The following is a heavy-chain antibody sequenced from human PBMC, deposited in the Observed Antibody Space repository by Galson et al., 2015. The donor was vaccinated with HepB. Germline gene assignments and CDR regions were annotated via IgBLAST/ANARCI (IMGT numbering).Heavy chain of an antibody. CDR1: GFTFSSYG. CDR2: IWYDGSNK. CDR3: ARDKGSGSYHLFDY. Sequence: SLRLSCAASGFTFSSYGMHWVRQAPGKGLEWVAVIWYDGSNKYYEDSVKGRFTISRDNSKNTLHLQMNSLRAEDTAVYYCARDKGSGSYHLFDYWGQGTLVTVSS. J-gene: IGHJ4*02. D-gene: IGHD1-26*01. V-gene: IGHV3-33*01.